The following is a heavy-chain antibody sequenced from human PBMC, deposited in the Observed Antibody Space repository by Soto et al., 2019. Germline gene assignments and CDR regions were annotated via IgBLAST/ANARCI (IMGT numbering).Heavy chain of an antibody. CDR2: IYHSGST. CDR1: GGSVSSGDYY. J-gene: IGHJ4*02. D-gene: IGHD6-19*01. CDR3: SRKSGSAYYFDY. Sequence: QVQLQESGPGLVKPSQTLSLTCAVSGGSVSSGDYYWTWIRQPPGMGLEGIGYIYHSGSTYYNPSHKSRLTMSLDTSKNQFSLKLSSVNAADTAVYYCSRKSGSAYYFDYWGQGTLVTVSS. V-gene: IGHV4-30-4*01.